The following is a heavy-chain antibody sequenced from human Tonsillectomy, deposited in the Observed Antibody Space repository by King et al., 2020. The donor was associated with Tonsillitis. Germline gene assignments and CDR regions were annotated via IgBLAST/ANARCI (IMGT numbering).Heavy chain of an antibody. Sequence: VQLVESGGGVVQPGRSLRLSCAASGFTFSSYGMHWVRQAPGKGLEWVAVISYDGSNKYYADSVKGRFTISRDNSKNTLYLQMNSLRAEDTAVYYCAGGGGWGYYYGSGRLHFDYWGQGTLVTVSS. CDR3: AGGGGWGYYYGSGRLHFDY. CDR1: GFTFSSYG. D-gene: IGHD3-10*01. J-gene: IGHJ4*02. V-gene: IGHV3-33*05. CDR2: ISYDGSNK.